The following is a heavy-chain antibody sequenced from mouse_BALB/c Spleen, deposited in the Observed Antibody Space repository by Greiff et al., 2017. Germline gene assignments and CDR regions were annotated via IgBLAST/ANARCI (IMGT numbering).Heavy chain of an antibody. Sequence: DVMLVESGGGLVQPGGSLKLSCAASGFTFSSYGMSWVRQTPDKRLELVATINSNGGSTYYPDSVKGRFTISRDNAKNTLYLQMSSLKSEDTAMYYCARGIYYYGSSYVGAMDYWGQGTSVTVSS. V-gene: IGHV5-6-3*01. CDR3: ARGIYYYGSSYVGAMDY. D-gene: IGHD1-1*01. CDR1: GFTFSSYG. CDR2: INSNGGST. J-gene: IGHJ4*01.